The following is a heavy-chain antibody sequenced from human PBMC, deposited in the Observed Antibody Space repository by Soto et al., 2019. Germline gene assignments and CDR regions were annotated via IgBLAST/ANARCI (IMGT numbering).Heavy chain of an antibody. CDR3: VIDRSPGSSSWCHY. Sequence: SQTLSLTCAISGDSVSSNSAAWNWIRQSPARVLEWLGRTYYGSKWYNDYAVSVRSRITINPDTSKNQFSLQLNSVTPEDTAVYFCVIDRSPGSSSWCHYWGQGTLLTASS. CDR1: GDSVSSNSAA. J-gene: IGHJ4*02. CDR2: TYYGSKWYN. V-gene: IGHV6-1*01. D-gene: IGHD6-13*01.